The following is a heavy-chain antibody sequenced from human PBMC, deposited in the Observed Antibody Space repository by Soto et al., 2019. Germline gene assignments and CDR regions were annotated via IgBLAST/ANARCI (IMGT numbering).Heavy chain of an antibody. Sequence: SETLSLTCTVSGGSISSGGYYWSWIRQHPGKGLEWIGYIYYSGSTYYNPSLKSRVTISVDTSKNQFSLKLSSVTAADTAVYYCARDSGIAAAGTDFYFDYWGQATLVTVSS. CDR3: ARDSGIAAAGTDFYFDY. CDR2: IYYSGST. CDR1: GGSISSGGYY. V-gene: IGHV4-31*03. J-gene: IGHJ4*02. D-gene: IGHD6-13*01.